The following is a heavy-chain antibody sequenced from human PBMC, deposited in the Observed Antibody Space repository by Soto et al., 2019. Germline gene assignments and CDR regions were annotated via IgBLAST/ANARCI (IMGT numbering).Heavy chain of an antibody. Sequence: GGSLSLSCAASGFTFSSYGMHWVRQAPGKGLEWVAVISYDGSNKYYADSVKGRLTISRDNSKNTLYLQMNSLRAEDTAVYYCAKDITVAGSRWGYYYYYGLDVWGQGTTVTVSS. V-gene: IGHV3-30*18. D-gene: IGHD6-19*01. CDR1: GFTFSSYG. CDR3: AKDITVAGSRWGYYYYYGLDV. J-gene: IGHJ6*02. CDR2: ISYDGSNK.